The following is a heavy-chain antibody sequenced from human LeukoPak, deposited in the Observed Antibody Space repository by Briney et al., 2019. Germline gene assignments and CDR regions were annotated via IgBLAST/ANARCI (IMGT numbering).Heavy chain of an antibody. CDR3: ARKPPSGPGYYYIYGTDV. J-gene: IGHJ6*02. Sequence: RPSETLSLTCTVAGGSISSYYWSWMRQPPGKGLEGVGYIYYSGSTNYNPSLKSRVTISVDTSKNQFSLKLSSVTAADTAVYYCARKPPSGPGYYYIYGTDVWGQGTTVTVSS. CDR1: GGSISSYY. CDR2: IYYSGST. V-gene: IGHV4-59*08.